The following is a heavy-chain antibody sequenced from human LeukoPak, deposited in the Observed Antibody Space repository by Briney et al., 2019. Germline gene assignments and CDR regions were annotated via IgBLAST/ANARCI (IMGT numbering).Heavy chain of an antibody. CDR1: GGSISSYY. V-gene: IGHV4-59*08. CDR3: ASLGYSYGLRTFDY. Sequence: SETLSLTCTVSGGSISSYYWSWIRQPPGKGLEWIGYIYYSGSTNHNPSLKSRVTISVDTSKNQFSLKLSSVTAADTAVYYCASLGYSYGLRTFDYWGQGTLVTVSS. CDR2: IYYSGST. D-gene: IGHD5-18*01. J-gene: IGHJ4*02.